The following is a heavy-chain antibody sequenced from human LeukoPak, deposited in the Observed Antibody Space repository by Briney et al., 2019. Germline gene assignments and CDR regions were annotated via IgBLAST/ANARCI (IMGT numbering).Heavy chain of an antibody. CDR2: INPNSGGT. D-gene: IGHD3-10*01. V-gene: IGHV1-2*06. CDR1: EYTFTGYY. CDR3: ARAYGSGSYYNGHHLNY. Sequence: ASVKVSCKASEYTFTGYYMHWVRQAPGQGLEWMGRINPNSGGTNYAQKFQGRVTMTRDTSISTAYMVLSRLRSDDTAVYYCARAYGSGSYYNGHHLNYWGQGTLVTVSS. J-gene: IGHJ4*02.